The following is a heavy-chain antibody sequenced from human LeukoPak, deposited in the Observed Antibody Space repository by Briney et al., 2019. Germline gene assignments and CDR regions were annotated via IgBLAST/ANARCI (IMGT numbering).Heavy chain of an antibody. CDR3: ARDHRPEIQYYYMDV. D-gene: IGHD1-14*01. CDR1: GFSLSNFG. CDR2: LLYDGNTK. Sequence: GGSLRLSCAASGFSLSNFGMHWVRQAPGKGLEWVAALLYDGNTKHYADSVKGRFTISRDISKNTFYLQMNSLTAEDTAVYYCARDHRPEIQYYYMDVWAKGPRSPSP. V-gene: IGHV3-33*01. J-gene: IGHJ6*03.